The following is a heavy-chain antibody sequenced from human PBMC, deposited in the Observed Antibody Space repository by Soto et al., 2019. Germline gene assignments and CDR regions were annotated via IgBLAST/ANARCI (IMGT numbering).Heavy chain of an antibody. CDR3: AREILQQQLVRNYYGRDV. CDR1: GFNFSSYA. CDR2: ISYDGSNK. V-gene: IGHV3-30-3*01. D-gene: IGHD6-13*01. J-gene: IGHJ6*02. Sequence: QVQLVESGGGVVQPGRSLRLSCAASGFNFSSYAMHWVRQAPGKGLEWVAVISYDGSNKYYADYVKGRFPISRDNSKNTLYLQMNSLTAEDTAVYYCAREILQQQLVRNYYGRDVWGRGTTVTDSS.